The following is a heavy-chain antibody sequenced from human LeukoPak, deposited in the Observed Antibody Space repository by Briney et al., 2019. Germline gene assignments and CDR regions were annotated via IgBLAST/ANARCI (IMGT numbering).Heavy chain of an antibody. Sequence: SVKVSCKASGGTFSSYAISWVRQAPGQGLEWMGRIIPILGIANYAQKFQGRVTITADKSTSTAYMELSSLRSEDTAVYYCARVGRLGYCSGGSCYPNFDYWGQGTLVTVSS. CDR1: GGTFSSYA. CDR2: IIPILGIA. CDR3: ARVGRLGYCSGGSCYPNFDY. J-gene: IGHJ4*02. D-gene: IGHD2-15*01. V-gene: IGHV1-69*04.